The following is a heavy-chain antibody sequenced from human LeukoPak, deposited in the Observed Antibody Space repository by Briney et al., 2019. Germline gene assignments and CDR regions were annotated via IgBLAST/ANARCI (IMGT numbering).Heavy chain of an antibody. V-gene: IGHV3-21*01. CDR3: ARDRGMATVPDY. CDR2: ISNSSSYI. CDR1: GFTFSSYS. Sequence: GGSLRLSCAASGFTFSSYSMNWVRQAPGKGLEWVSSISNSSSYIYYADSVKGRFTISRDNAKNSLYLQMNSLRAEDTAVYYCARDRGMATVPDYWGQGTLVTVSS. J-gene: IGHJ4*02. D-gene: IGHD5-24*01.